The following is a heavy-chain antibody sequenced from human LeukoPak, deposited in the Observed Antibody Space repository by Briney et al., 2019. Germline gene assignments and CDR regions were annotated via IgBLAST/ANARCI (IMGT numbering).Heavy chain of an antibody. CDR3: ARAKGYCSGGSCYYYMDV. V-gene: IGHV1-2*02. CDR1: GYTFTGYY. D-gene: IGHD2-15*01. CDR2: INPNSGGT. Sequence: ASVKVSCKASGYTFTGYYMHWVRQAPGQGLEWMGWINPNSGGTNYAQKFQGRVTMTRDTSISTAYMELSRLRSDDTAVYYCARAKGYCSGGSCYYYMDVWGKGTTVTVSS. J-gene: IGHJ6*03.